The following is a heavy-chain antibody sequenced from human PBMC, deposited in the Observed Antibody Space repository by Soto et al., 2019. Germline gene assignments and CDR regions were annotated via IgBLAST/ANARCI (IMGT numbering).Heavy chain of an antibody. D-gene: IGHD3-22*01. CDR2: IIPVFGTP. V-gene: IGHV1-69*12. CDR1: GGSLSNYG. J-gene: IGHJ6*02. CDR3: ARGDATKIVVTTYYGMDV. Sequence: QVQLVQSGAEVKKPGSSVKVPCKASGGSLSNYGISWVRQAPGQGLEWMGAIIPVFGTPNYAQKFQDRVTITAXEXTXPXXMEVRSLTSEDTAVYYCARGDATKIVVTTYYGMDVWGQGTTVTVSS.